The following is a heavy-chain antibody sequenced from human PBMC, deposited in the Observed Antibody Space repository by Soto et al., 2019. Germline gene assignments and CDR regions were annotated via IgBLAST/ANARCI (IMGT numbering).Heavy chain of an antibody. J-gene: IGHJ4*02. CDR1: GYTFTGYY. CDR2: INPNSGST. Sequence: ASVKVSCKASGYTFTGYYMHWVRQAPGQGLEWMGWINPNSGSTNYAQKFQGRVTMTRDTSISTAYMELSRLRSDDTAVYYCARVDTAMVMFDYWGQGTLVTVYS. D-gene: IGHD5-18*01. V-gene: IGHV1-2*02. CDR3: ARVDTAMVMFDY.